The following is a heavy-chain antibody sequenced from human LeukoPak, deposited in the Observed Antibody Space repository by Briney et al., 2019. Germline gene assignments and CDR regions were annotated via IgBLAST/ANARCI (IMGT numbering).Heavy chain of an antibody. V-gene: IGHV3-73*01. Sequence: GGSLRLSCAASGFTFSGSAMHWVRQASGKGLEWVGRIRSKANSYATAYAASVKGTFTISRDDSKDTAYLQMNSLKTEDTAVYYCTTRLAAADYWGQGTLVTVSS. J-gene: IGHJ4*02. CDR2: IRSKANSYAT. CDR1: GFTFSGSA. CDR3: TTRLAAADY. D-gene: IGHD6-13*01.